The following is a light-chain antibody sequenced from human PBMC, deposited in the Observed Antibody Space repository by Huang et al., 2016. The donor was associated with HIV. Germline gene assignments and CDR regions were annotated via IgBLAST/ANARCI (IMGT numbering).Light chain of an antibody. Sequence: EIVMTQSPATLSVSPGERATLACWASQSVNSNLAWYQQKPGQAPRRLLYGASTRATGIPARFSGSGCGTEFTLTISSLQSEDFAVYSCQQYNNWPYTFGQGTKLEIK. CDR1: QSVNSN. CDR3: QQYNNWPYT. J-gene: IGKJ2*01. CDR2: GAS. V-gene: IGKV3-15*01.